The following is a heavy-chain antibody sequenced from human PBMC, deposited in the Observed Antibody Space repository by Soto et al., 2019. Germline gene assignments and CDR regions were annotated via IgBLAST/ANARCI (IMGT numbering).Heavy chain of an antibody. V-gene: IGHV3-23*01. D-gene: IGHD3-10*01. CDR3: AKDLEGSGSFTSYSRYGMDV. J-gene: IGHJ6*02. Sequence: EVQMLESGGGLVHPGGSLRLSCAASGFTFSNYAMNWVRQAPGKGLEWVSSISGSGRNTYYADSVKGRLTISIDSSKNTLYLQRNSLSVADTGVSYCAKDLEGSGSFTSYSRYGMDVWGQGTTVTVS. CDR2: ISGSGRNT. CDR1: GFTFSNYA.